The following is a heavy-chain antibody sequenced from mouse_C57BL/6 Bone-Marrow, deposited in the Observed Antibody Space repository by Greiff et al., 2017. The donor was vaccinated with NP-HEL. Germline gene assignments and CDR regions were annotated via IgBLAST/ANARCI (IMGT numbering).Heavy chain of an antibody. CDR3: AREVWFAY. CDR2: ISDGGSYT. Sequence: EVKLVESGGGLVKPGGSLKLSCAASGFTFSSYAMSWVRQTPEKRLEWVATISDGGSYTYYPDNVKGRFTISRDNAKNNLYLQMSHLKSEDTAMYYCAREVWFAYWGQGTLVTVSA. V-gene: IGHV5-4*01. J-gene: IGHJ3*01. CDR1: GFTFSSYA.